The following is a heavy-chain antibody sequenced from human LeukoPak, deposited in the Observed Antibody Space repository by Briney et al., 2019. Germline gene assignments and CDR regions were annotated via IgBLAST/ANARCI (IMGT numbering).Heavy chain of an antibody. CDR1: GFTFSSYS. D-gene: IGHD3-22*01. V-gene: IGHV3-21*01. CDR3: ARVHDSSGYYPAFDY. J-gene: IGHJ4*02. CDR2: ISSSSSYI. Sequence: PGGSLRLSCAASGFTFSSYSMNWVRQAPGKGLEWVSSISSSSSYIYYADSVKGRFTISRDNAKNSLYPQMNSLRAEDTAVYYCARVHDSSGYYPAFDYWGQGTLVTVSS.